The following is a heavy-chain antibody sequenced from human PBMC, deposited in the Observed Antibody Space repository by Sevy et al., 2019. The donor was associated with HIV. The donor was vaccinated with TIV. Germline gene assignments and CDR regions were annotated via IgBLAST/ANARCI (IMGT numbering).Heavy chain of an antibody. CDR1: GFTFDDYG. V-gene: IGHV3-20*04. D-gene: IGHD5-18*01. Sequence: GGSLRLSCAASGFTFDDYGMSWVRQAPGKGLEWVSGINWNGDSTNYADSARGRFTISRDNAKNSLFLQMNSLRAEDTAFYYCAKGAGRRAMVPLYFDYWGQGTLVTVSS. CDR2: INWNGDST. CDR3: AKGAGRRAMVPLYFDY. J-gene: IGHJ4*02.